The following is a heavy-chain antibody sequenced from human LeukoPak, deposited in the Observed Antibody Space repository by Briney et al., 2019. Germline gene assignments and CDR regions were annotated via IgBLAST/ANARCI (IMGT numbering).Heavy chain of an antibody. Sequence: SQTLSLTCAISGDSVSSNSAAWNRIRQSPSRGLEWPGRTYYRSKWYNDYAVSVKSRITINPDASKNQFSLQLKSVTPEDTAVYYYARVSCDYTTCKYPFDYWGQGTLVTVSS. J-gene: IGHJ4*02. V-gene: IGHV6-1*01. CDR3: ARVSCDYTTCKYPFDY. CDR2: TYYRSKWYN. CDR1: GDSVSSNSAA. D-gene: IGHD3-3*01.